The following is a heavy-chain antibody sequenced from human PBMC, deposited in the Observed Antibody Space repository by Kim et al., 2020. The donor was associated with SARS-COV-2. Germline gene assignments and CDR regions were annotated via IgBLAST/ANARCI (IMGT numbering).Heavy chain of an antibody. V-gene: IGHV3-23*01. D-gene: IGHD2-15*01. CDR2: ISGSGGST. J-gene: IGHJ4*02. Sequence: GGSLRLSCAASGFTFSSYAMSWVRQAPGKGLEWVSAISGSGGSTYYADSVKGRFTISRDNSKNTLYLQMNSLRAEDTAVYYCAKDSVVVVVAATAGIPLIDYWGQGTLVTVSS. CDR3: AKDSVVVVVAATAGIPLIDY. CDR1: GFTFSSYA.